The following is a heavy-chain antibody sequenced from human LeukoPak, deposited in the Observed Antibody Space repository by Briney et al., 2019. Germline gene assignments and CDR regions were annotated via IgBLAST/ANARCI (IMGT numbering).Heavy chain of an antibody. Sequence: GGFLRLSCAASGFTFSSYSMNWVRQAPAKGLEWVSFISSSSSYIYYADSVKGRFTISRDNAKNSLYLQMNILRAEDTAVYYCARQWELRTIDYWGQGTLVTVSS. CDR2: ISSSSSYI. D-gene: IGHD1-26*01. J-gene: IGHJ4*02. CDR3: ARQWELRTIDY. V-gene: IGHV3-21*01. CDR1: GFTFSSYS.